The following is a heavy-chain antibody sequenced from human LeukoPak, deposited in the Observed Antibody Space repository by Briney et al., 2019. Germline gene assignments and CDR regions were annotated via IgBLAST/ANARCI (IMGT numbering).Heavy chain of an antibody. J-gene: IGHJ2*01. CDR3: ASSDGDGSYWYFDL. D-gene: IGHD4-17*01. V-gene: IGHV3-21*01. CDR2: ISSSGTYI. Sequence: PGGSLRLSCAASGFTFSAYSINWVRQAPGRGLEWVSSISSSGTYIYYADSVKGRFTISRDNAKNSLSLQMNSLRAEDTAVYYCASSDGDGSYWYFDLWGRGTLVTVSS. CDR1: GFTFSAYS.